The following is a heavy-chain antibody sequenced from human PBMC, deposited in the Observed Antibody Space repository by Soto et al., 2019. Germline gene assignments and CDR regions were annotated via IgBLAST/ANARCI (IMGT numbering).Heavy chain of an antibody. D-gene: IGHD3-22*01. Sequence: GGSLRLSCAASGFTFNIYSMNSVRQAPGKGLEWVSSISSRSSNIDYADSVKGRFTISRDNANNSLYLQMNNLSADDTAVYYCARDTKMLAPLIYMDHWGRGTLVTVSS. CDR1: GFTFNIYS. CDR2: ISSRSSNI. V-gene: IGHV3-21*01. J-gene: IGHJ4*02. CDR3: ARDTKMLAPLIYMDH.